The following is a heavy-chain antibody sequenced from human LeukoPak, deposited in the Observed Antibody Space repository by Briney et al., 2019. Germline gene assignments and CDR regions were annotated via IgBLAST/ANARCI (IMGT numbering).Heavy chain of an antibody. Sequence: SETLSLTCTVSGGSISDSRTWGWGRPPPGKGLEWIANIHDDGRTASNPSLKSRVTISLDTSKNQFSLKVSSVTAADTAFYFCARVLAAAGLDFWGQGTLVTVSS. CDR2: IHDDGRT. CDR3: ARVLAAAGLDF. V-gene: IGHV4-39*07. CDR1: GGSISDSRT. J-gene: IGHJ4*02. D-gene: IGHD6-19*01.